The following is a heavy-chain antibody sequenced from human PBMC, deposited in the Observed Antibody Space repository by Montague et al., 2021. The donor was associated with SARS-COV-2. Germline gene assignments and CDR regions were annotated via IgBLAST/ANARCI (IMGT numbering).Heavy chain of an antibody. CDR1: GGSISSSSYY. CDR2: IYYSGST. D-gene: IGHD3-22*01. Sequence: SETLSLTCTVSGGSISSSSYYWGWIRQPPGKGLEWIGSIYYSGSTYYNPSLKSRVTISVDTSKNQFSLKLSSVTAADTAVYYCARVRRPMIVGVSGFDVWGQGTTVTVSS. V-gene: IGHV4-39*07. CDR3: ARVRRPMIVGVSGFDV. J-gene: IGHJ6*02.